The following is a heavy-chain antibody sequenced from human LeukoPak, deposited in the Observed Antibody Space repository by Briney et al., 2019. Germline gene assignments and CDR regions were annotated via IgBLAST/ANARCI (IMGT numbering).Heavy chain of an antibody. D-gene: IGHD3-16*02. J-gene: IGHJ5*02. CDR1: GFTFSSYA. V-gene: IGHV3-23*01. CDR3: AKDASFMITFGGVIVPDWFDP. Sequence: PGWSLRLSCAASGFTFSSYAMSWVRQAPGKGLEWVSAIRGSDGSTYYAESVKGRFTTSRDNSKNTLYLQMNSLRAEDTAVYYCAKDASFMITFGGVIVPDWFDPWGQGTLVTVSS. CDR2: IRGSDGST.